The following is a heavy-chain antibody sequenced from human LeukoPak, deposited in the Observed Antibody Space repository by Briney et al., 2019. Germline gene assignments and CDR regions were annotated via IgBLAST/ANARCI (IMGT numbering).Heavy chain of an antibody. CDR1: GGSFSDYS. CDR3: ARGVNYGDLSFDY. J-gene: IGHJ4*02. Sequence: SETLSLTCAVYGGSFSDYSWTWIRQPPGKGLEWIGEINHSGGTNHNPSLMSRVTISVDRSKNQFSLKLSSVTAADTAVYYCARGVNYGDLSFDYWGQGTLVTVSS. D-gene: IGHD4-17*01. V-gene: IGHV4-34*01. CDR2: INHSGGT.